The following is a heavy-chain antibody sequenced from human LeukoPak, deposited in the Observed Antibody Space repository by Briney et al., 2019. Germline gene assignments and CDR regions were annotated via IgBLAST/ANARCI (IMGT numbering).Heavy chain of an antibody. J-gene: IGHJ4*02. CDR2: ISGSGGST. CDR1: GFTFSSYA. CDR3: ARGFLEWLHY. Sequence: GGSLRPSCAASGFTFSSYAMSWVRQAPGKGLEWVSAISGSGGSTYYADSVKGRFTISRDNSKNTLYLQMNSLRAEDTAVYYCARGFLEWLHYWGQGTLVTVSS. D-gene: IGHD3-3*01. V-gene: IGHV3-23*01.